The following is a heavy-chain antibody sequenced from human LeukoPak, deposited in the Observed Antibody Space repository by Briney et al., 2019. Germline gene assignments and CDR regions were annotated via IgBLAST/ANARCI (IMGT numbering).Heavy chain of an antibody. CDR1: GFTFSSYG. CDR2: IWYDGSNK. Sequence: GRSLRLSCAASGFTFSSYGMHWVRQAPGKGLEWVSLIWYDGSNKYYADSVKGRFTISRDNSKNTLYLQMNSLRAEDTAVYYCAKDRTALFDYWGQGTLVTVSS. D-gene: IGHD2-21*02. CDR3: AKDRTALFDY. J-gene: IGHJ4*02. V-gene: IGHV3-33*06.